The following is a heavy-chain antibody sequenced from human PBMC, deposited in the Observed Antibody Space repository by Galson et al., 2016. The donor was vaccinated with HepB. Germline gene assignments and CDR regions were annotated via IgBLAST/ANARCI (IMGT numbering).Heavy chain of an antibody. CDR2: IDWDDDK. J-gene: IGHJ6*02. D-gene: IGHD3-10*01. CDR1: GFSLSANGMC. Sequence: PALVKPTQTLTLTCTFSGFSLSANGMCVSWIRQPPGKALEWLARIDWDDDKFFNTSLRTRLTISKDTSKNQVVLTMTNMDPVDTATYYCARDLRGVPQQPPFYGLDVWGRGTTVTVSS. CDR3: ARDLRGVPQQPPFYGLDV. V-gene: IGHV2-70*17.